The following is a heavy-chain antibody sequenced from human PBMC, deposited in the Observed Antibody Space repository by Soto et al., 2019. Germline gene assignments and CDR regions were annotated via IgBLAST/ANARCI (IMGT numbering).Heavy chain of an antibody. Sequence: QVQLVQSGAEVKKPGSSVKVSCKASGGTFSSYAISWVRQAPGQGLEWMGGINPNSGGTNYAQKFQGWVTMTRDTSISTADMELSRLRSDDTAVYYCARGGRADIKRFLEWLFDYWGQGTLVTVSS. V-gene: IGHV1-2*04. D-gene: IGHD3-3*01. CDR3: ARGGRADIKRFLEWLFDY. J-gene: IGHJ4*02. CDR2: INPNSGGT. CDR1: GGTFSSYA.